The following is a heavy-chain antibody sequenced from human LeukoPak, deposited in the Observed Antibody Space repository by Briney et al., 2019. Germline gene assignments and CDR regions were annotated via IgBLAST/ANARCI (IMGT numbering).Heavy chain of an antibody. V-gene: IGHV1-69*02. J-gene: IGHJ6*03. CDR2: LIPILGIA. D-gene: IGHD2-2*01. CDR1: GGTFSSYT. CDR3: ASDPVRYCSSTSCYQKGHYYYYYMDV. Sequence: SVKVSSKASGGTFSSYTISLVRQAPGQGLEWMGRLIPILGIANYAQKFQGRVTITADKSTSTAYMELSSLRSEDTAVYYCASDPVRYCSSTSCYQKGHYYYYYMDVWGKGTTATVSS.